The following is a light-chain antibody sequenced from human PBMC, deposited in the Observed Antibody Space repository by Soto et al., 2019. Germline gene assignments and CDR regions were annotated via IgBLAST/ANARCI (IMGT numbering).Light chain of an antibody. CDR2: NDN. CDR1: SSNMGSNT. CDR3: AAWDGSLNHIL. J-gene: IGLJ2*01. V-gene: IGLV1-44*01. Sequence: QPVLTQPPSGSGTPGQGVAISCSGSSSNMGSNTVNWYQHLPGTAPKLLIYNDNQRPSGVPDRFFGSKSGTSASLAITGLQSEDEADYYCAAWDGSLNHILFGGGTKLTVL.